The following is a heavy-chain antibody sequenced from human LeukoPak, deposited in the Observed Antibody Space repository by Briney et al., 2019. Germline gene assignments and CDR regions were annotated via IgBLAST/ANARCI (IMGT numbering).Heavy chain of an antibody. V-gene: IGHV4-34*01. J-gene: IGHJ6*02. CDR2: INHSGST. CDR3: ARTSSSSWSYYYYGMDV. D-gene: IGHD6-13*01. CDR1: GGSLSGYY. Sequence: SETLSLTCAVYGGSLSGYYWSWIRQPPGKGLEWIGEINHSGSTNYNPSLKSRVTISVDTSKNQFSLKLSSVTAADTAVYYCARTSSSSWSYYYYGMDVWGQETTVTVSS.